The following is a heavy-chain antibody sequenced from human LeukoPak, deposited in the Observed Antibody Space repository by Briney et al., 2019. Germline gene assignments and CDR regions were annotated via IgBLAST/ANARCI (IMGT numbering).Heavy chain of an antibody. D-gene: IGHD1-26*01. J-gene: IGHJ4*02. CDR3: AKIGSSHDFDY. CDR2: INPNSGAT. CDR1: GFTFTVYF. Sequence: ASVKVSCKASGFTFTVYFIHWVRQAPGQGLEWMGRINPNSGATDYAQKFQGRVTMTRDTSISTAYMELSSLKSDDTAVYYCAKIGSSHDFDYWGQGTLITVSS. V-gene: IGHV1-2*06.